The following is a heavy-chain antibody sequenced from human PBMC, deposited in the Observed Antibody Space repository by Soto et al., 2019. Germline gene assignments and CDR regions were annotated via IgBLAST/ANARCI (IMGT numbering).Heavy chain of an antibody. D-gene: IGHD2-2*01. Sequence: GGSLRLSCAASGFTFSDYYMSWIRQAPGKGLEWVSYISSSGSTIYYADSVKGRFTISRDNAKNSLYLQMNSLRAEDTAVYYCARVCKDIVVVPAAYFDYWGQGTLVTVSS. V-gene: IGHV3-11*01. CDR2: ISSSGSTI. CDR3: ARVCKDIVVVPAAYFDY. J-gene: IGHJ4*02. CDR1: GFTFSDYY.